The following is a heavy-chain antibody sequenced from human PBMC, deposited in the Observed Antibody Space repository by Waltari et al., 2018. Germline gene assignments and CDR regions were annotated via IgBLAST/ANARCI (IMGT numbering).Heavy chain of an antibody. CDR3: AHSTPWAGTSWGSYRTYYFDY. CDR1: GFSLSTSGVG. Sequence: QITLKESGPTLVKPTQTLTLTCTFSGFSLSTSGVGVGWIRQPPGKALEWLALIYWDDDKRYSPSLKSRLTITKDTSKNQVVLTMTNMDPVDTATYYCAHSTPWAGTSWGSYRTYYFDYWGQGTLVTVSS. J-gene: IGHJ4*02. V-gene: IGHV2-5*02. D-gene: IGHD3-16*02. CDR2: IYWDDDK.